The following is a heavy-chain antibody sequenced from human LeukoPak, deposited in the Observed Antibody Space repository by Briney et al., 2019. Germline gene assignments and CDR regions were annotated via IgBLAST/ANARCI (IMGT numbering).Heavy chain of an antibody. CDR2: IIPILGIA. J-gene: IGHJ6*02. D-gene: IGHD1-14*01. CDR3: ARDRNRYGMDV. V-gene: IGHV1-69*04. Sequence: SVKVSCKASGGTFSSYDISWVRQAPGQGLEWMGRIIPILGIANYAQKFQGRVTITADKSTSTAYMELSSLRSEDTAVYYCARDRNRYGMDVWGQGTTVTVSS. CDR1: GGTFSSYD.